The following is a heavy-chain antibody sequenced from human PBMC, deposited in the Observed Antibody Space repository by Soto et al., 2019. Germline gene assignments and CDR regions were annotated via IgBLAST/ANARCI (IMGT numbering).Heavy chain of an antibody. Sequence: QVQLVESGGGVVQPGRSLRLSCAASGFSFINAAMHWVRQAPGKGLEWVAVIVYDGSNKYYADSVKGRFTISRDNSKNTVSLQLNSLRDEDTAVYFCARAPSQLLSAIYGLDVWGQGTTVTVSS. CDR3: ARAPSQLLSAIYGLDV. CDR1: GFSFINAA. D-gene: IGHD2-2*01. J-gene: IGHJ6*02. CDR2: IVYDGSNK. V-gene: IGHV3-30-3*01.